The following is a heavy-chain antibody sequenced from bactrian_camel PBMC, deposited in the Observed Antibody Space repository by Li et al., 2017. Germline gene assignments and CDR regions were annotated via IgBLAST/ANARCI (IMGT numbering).Heavy chain of an antibody. V-gene: IGHV3S40*01. Sequence: QLVESGGGLVQPGGSLRLSCAASGFIFSNYDMSWVRQVPGKGLEWVSGIHTGGTRSYSADSVKGRFTISRDNAENTLFLQMNSLKTDDTALYYCAKVIYNGMDYWGKGTQVTVS. CDR2: IHTGGTRS. CDR1: GFIFSNYD. J-gene: IGHJ7*01.